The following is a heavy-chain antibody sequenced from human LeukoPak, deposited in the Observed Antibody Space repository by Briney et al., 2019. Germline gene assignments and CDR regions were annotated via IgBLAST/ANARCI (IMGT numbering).Heavy chain of an antibody. CDR2: ITTTTGDT. Sequence: ASVKVSCKASGYTFTTYAISWVRQAPGQGLEWMGWITTTTGDTKYAERFQGRVTLTTDTSTSTAYMELRSLTFGDTAVYYCGTTQDYSEYLLGYFDYWGQGSLVIVSS. J-gene: IGHJ4*02. CDR1: GYTFTTYA. D-gene: IGHD4-17*01. CDR3: GTTQDYSEYLLGYFDY. V-gene: IGHV1-18*01.